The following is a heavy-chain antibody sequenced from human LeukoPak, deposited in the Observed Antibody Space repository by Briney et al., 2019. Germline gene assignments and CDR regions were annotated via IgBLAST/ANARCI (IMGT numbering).Heavy chain of an antibody. Sequence: GGSLRLSCAASGFTFSSYAMSWVRQAPGKGLEWVSAISGSGGSTYYADSVKGRFTISRDNSKNTLYLQMNSLRAEDTAVYYCAGVDDYGDFRTFDYWGQGTLATVSS. CDR2: ISGSGGST. CDR3: AGVDDYGDFRTFDY. D-gene: IGHD4-17*01. CDR1: GFTFSSYA. V-gene: IGHV3-23*01. J-gene: IGHJ4*02.